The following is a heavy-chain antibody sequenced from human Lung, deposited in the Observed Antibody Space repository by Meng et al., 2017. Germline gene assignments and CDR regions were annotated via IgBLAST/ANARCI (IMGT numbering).Heavy chain of an antibody. Sequence: QVLLQGSGPGLVKPSGTLSLTCAVSGGSITSSTWWSWVRQTPGKGLEWFGEIFHSGSTNYNPPLESRVTISVDKSKNQFSLKVYSVTAADTATYYCARFDISSSGRGDYWGQGILVTVSS. CDR3: ARFDISSSGRGDY. J-gene: IGHJ4*02. CDR1: GGSITSSTW. CDR2: IFHSGST. D-gene: IGHD1-26*01. V-gene: IGHV4-4*02.